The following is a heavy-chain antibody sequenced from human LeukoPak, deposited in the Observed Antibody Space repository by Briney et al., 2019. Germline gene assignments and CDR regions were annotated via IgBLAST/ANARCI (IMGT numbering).Heavy chain of an antibody. J-gene: IGHJ6*02. Sequence: GGSLRLSCAASGFTFSSYGMHWVRQAPGKGLEWMAVIWYDGSNKYYADSVKGRFTISRDNSKNTLYLQMNSLRAEDTAVYYCAKGSFGMDVWGQGTTVTVSS. V-gene: IGHV3-33*06. CDR3: AKGSFGMDV. CDR2: IWYDGSNK. CDR1: GFTFSSYG.